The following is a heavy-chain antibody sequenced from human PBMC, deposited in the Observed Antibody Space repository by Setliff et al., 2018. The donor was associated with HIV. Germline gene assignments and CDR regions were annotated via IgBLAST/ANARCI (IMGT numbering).Heavy chain of an antibody. Sequence: ASVKVSCKASGYTFTNNYIHWVRQAPGQGLEWMGVINPSGGRTSYPQEFQGRVTMTRDTSTSTLYMELSSLKTEDTALYYCIPGGSSSIFFPHWGRGTLVTVSS. J-gene: IGHJ4*02. CDR3: IPGGSSSIFFPH. CDR2: INPSGGRT. V-gene: IGHV1-46*01. D-gene: IGHD2-2*01. CDR1: GYTFTNNY.